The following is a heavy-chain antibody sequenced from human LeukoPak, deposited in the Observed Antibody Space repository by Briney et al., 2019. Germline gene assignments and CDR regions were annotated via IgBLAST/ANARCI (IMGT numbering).Heavy chain of an antibody. V-gene: IGHV4-39*01. CDR1: GDSISSSNSY. CDR3: ARVGHRLIHAYS. J-gene: IGHJ5*01. Sequence: SETLSLTCTVSGDSISSSNSYWGWLRQSPGKGLEGFGSFYYSGSTYYNPSLKSRVAISVEASKNQFSLELSSVTAADTAVYYFARVGHRLIHAYSRGQGTLVTVSS. CDR2: FYYSGST.